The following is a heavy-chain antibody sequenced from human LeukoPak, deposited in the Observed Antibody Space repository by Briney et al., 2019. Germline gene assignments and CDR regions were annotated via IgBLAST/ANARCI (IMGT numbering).Heavy chain of an antibody. J-gene: IGHJ6*03. CDR2: ISGSGGST. V-gene: IGHV3-23*01. D-gene: IGHD3-10*01. CDR1: GFTFSSYA. CDR3: AKDRTYGSGSYRYYYYYYMDV. Sequence: GGSLRLSCAASGFTFSSYAMSWVRQAPGKGLEWVSAISGSGGSTYYADSVKGRFTISRDNSKNTLYLQMNSLRAEDTAVYYCAKDRTYGSGSYRYYYYYYMDVWGKGTTVTVSS.